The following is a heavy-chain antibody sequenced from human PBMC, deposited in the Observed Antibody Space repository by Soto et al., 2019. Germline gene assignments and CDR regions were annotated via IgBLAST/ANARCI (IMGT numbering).Heavy chain of an antibody. CDR2: IYYSGST. Sequence: TLSLTCTVSGGSISSGGYYWSWIRQHPGKGLEWIGYIYYSGSTYYNPSLKSRVTISVDTSKNQFSLKLSSVTAADTAVYYCARTRYSSSWLLYYFDYWGQGTLVTVSS. V-gene: IGHV4-31*02. CDR3: ARTRYSSSWLLYYFDY. J-gene: IGHJ4*02. CDR1: GGSISSGGYY. D-gene: IGHD6-13*01.